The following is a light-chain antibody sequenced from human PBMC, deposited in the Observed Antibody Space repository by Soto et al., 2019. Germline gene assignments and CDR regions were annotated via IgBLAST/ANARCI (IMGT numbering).Light chain of an antibody. J-gene: IGLJ1*01. V-gene: IGLV2-14*03. CDR3: ISYTGSTTVYV. Sequence: QSALTQPASVSGSPGQSITISCTGTNSDVGAYNYVSWYQHHPGKAPKLMIYDVNNRPSGVSNRFSGSKSGNTASLTISGLQAEDEADYYCISYTGSTTVYVFGGGTTLTVL. CDR2: DVN. CDR1: NSDVGAYNY.